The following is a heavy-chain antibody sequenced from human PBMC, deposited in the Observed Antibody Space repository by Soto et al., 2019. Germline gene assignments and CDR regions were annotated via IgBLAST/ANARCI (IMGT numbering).Heavy chain of an antibody. CDR1: RVAFSKFI. D-gene: IGHD6-19*01. CDR3: AKVRYSSPMGYYYGMDV. CDR2: SIPIFGTA. Sequence: SVKVSCKASRVAFSKFIVTWVRQAPGLGLEWVGGSIPIFGTANYAQKFQGRVTITADESTSTSYMEVNNLRSEDTAVYYCAKVRYSSPMGYYYGMDVWGQGTTVTVSS. J-gene: IGHJ6*02. V-gene: IGHV1-69*13.